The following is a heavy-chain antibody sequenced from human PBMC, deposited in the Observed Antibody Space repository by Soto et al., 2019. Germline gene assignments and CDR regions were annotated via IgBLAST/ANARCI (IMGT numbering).Heavy chain of an antibody. J-gene: IGHJ4*02. Sequence: NPSETLSLTCTVSGGSISSGGYYWSWIRQHPGKGLEWIGYIYYSGSTYYMPSLKSRAAISVDTSENQFSLKLSSVTAADTAVYYCTRGRYDSSGYLYYFDYWGQGTLVTVSS. V-gene: IGHV4-31*03. CDR2: IYYSGST. D-gene: IGHD3-22*01. CDR3: TRGRYDSSGYLYYFDY. CDR1: GGSISSGGYY.